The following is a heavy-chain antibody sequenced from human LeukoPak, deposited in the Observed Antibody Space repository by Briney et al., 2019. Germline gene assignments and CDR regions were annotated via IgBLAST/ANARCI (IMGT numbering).Heavy chain of an antibody. J-gene: IGHJ4*02. D-gene: IGHD3-22*01. Sequence: GGSLRLSCAASGFTFSSYWMSWVRQAPGKGLEWVANINLDGSQKYYVDSLKGRFTISRDNAKNSLYLQMNSLRAEDTASYYCAKAPGYYYDSGGNFDYWGQGTLVTVSS. CDR2: INLDGSQK. CDR3: AKAPGYYYDSGGNFDY. CDR1: GFTFSSYW. V-gene: IGHV3-7*03.